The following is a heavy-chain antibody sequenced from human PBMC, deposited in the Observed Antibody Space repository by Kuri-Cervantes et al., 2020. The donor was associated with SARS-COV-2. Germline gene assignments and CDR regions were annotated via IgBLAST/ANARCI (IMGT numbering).Heavy chain of an antibody. D-gene: IGHD1-7*01. J-gene: IGHJ4*02. CDR1: GGSISSYY. CDR2: IYYSGST. V-gene: IGHV4-59*01. CDR3: ARGSWNYPFDY. Sequence: ESLKISCTVSGGSISSYYWSWIRQPPGKGLEWIGYIYYSGSTNYNPSLKSRVTISVETSKNQFSLKLSSVTAADTAVYYCARGSWNYPFDYWGQGTLVTVSS.